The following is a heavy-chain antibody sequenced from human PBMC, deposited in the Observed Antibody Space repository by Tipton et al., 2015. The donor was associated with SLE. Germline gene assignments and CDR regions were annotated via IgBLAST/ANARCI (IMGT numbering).Heavy chain of an antibody. D-gene: IGHD5-24*01. J-gene: IGHJ4*02. CDR3: ARGVIMATPDY. CDR2: IYTSGST. Sequence: TLSLTCTVSGGSISSGGYYWSWIRQPAGKGLEWIGRIYTSGSTNYNPSLKSRVTMSVDTSKNQFSLKLSSVTAADTAVYYCARGVIMATPDYWGQGTLVTVSS. CDR1: GGSISSGGYY. V-gene: IGHV4-61*02.